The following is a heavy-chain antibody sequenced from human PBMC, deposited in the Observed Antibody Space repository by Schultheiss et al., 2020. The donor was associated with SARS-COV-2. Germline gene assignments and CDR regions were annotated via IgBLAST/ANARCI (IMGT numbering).Heavy chain of an antibody. CDR1: GGSISSGGYY. CDR2: IYYSGST. V-gene: IGHV4-31*03. D-gene: IGHD6-6*01. CDR3: ARDKFSSNYSYYYMDV. J-gene: IGHJ6*03. Sequence: SETLSLTCTVSGGSISSGGYYWSWIRQHPGKGLEWIGYIYYSGSTYYNPSLKSRVTISVDTSKNQFSLKLSSVTAADTAVYYCARDKFSSNYSYYYMDVWGKGTTVTVSS.